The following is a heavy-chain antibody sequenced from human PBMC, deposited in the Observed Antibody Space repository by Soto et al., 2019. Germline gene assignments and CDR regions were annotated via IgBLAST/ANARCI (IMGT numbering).Heavy chain of an antibody. V-gene: IGHV3-23*01. CDR3: AKDRRAGGNSAFYFDF. D-gene: IGHD3-16*01. J-gene: IGHJ4*02. CDR1: GFTFSSYA. CDR2: ISGTGGST. Sequence: LSLSCAASGFTFSSYAMSWVRQAPGKGLEWVLAISGTGGSTYYADSVKGRFTISRDNSHNTLYLQVHSLTAEDTAVYYCAKDRRAGGNSAFYFDFWGQGAQVTVSS.